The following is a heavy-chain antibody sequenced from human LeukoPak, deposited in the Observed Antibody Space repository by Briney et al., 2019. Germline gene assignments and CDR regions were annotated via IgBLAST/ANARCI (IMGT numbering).Heavy chain of an antibody. D-gene: IGHD3-16*01. V-gene: IGHV3-74*01. CDR2: ISGDGRNI. J-gene: IGHJ3*01. Sequence: GGSLRLSCVASGFTFSSYWMQWVRQDPRKGLVWASRISGDGRNINYADSVRGRFTISRDNAKNTLYLQMNSLRAEDTAVYYCARPAYTAAYDLWGQGTMVTVSS. CDR3: ARPAYTAAYDL. CDR1: GFTFSSYW.